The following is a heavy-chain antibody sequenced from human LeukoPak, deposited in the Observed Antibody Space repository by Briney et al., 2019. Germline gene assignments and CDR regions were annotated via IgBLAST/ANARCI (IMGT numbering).Heavy chain of an antibody. CDR1: GDSISSYF. J-gene: IGHJ4*02. D-gene: IGHD2-21*02. CDR3: ARHVGMVTAGWALDY. Sequence: SETLSLTCVVSGDSISSYFWSWIRQPPGKGLEWIGDIFYSGPTNYNPSLESRVTISLDTSQNQFSLKLTSLTAADTAVYYCARHVGMVTAGWALDYWGQGTLVTVSS. CDR2: IFYSGPT. V-gene: IGHV4-59*08.